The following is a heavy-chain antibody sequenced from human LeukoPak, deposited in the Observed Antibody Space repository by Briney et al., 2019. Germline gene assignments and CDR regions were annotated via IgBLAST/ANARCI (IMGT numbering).Heavy chain of an antibody. V-gene: IGHV3-23*01. CDR1: GFTFSSYA. D-gene: IGHD4-23*01. J-gene: IGHJ4*02. Sequence: GGSLRLSCAASGFTFSSYAVSWVRQAPGKGLEWVPAISGSGGSTYYADSVKGRFTISRDNSKNTLYLQMNSLRAEDTAVYYCAKTTVVTPRHFDYWGQGTLVTVSS. CDR2: ISGSGGST. CDR3: AKTTVVTPRHFDY.